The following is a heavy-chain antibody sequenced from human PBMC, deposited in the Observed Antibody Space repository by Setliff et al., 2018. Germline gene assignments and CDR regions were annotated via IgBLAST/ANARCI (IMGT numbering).Heavy chain of an antibody. CDR3: ARMSGILYLAV. J-gene: IGHJ6*03. CDR2: IYTSWST. D-gene: IGHD3-3*01. CDR1: GGSINSRTYY. V-gene: IGHV4-61*02. Sequence: SETLSLTCTVSGGSINSRTYYWSWIRQSAGKGLEWIGPIYTSWSTVHNPSLKSRGTMSVDTSKNQFSLELTSVTAADTAVYYCARMSGILYLAVWGNGTTVTVS.